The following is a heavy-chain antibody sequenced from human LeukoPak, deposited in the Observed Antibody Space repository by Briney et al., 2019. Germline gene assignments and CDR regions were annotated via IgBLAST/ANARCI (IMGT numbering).Heavy chain of an antibody. J-gene: IGHJ3*02. Sequence: PPGGSLRLSCAASGFTFDDYAMHWVRHAPGKGLEWVSGISWNSGSIGYADSVKGRFTISRDNAKNSLYLQMNSLRAEYTALYYCANSNDAFDIWGQGTMVTVSS. V-gene: IGHV3-9*01. CDR1: GFTFDDYA. CDR3: ANSNDAFDI. CDR2: ISWNSGSI.